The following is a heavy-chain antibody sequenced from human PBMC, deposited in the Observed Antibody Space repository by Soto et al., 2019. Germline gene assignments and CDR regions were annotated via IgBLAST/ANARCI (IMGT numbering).Heavy chain of an antibody. Sequence: SLRLSCAATGFTFSRYAMSSVRQAPGKGLERVSTISGSGGSTYYADSVKGRFTISRDNSKNTLYLQMNSLRAEDTAVYYCAKDPSPHFDWLWWYFDYWGQGTLVTVSS. CDR2: ISGSGGST. CDR3: AKDPSPHFDWLWWYFDY. CDR1: GFTFSRYA. V-gene: IGHV3-23*01. J-gene: IGHJ4*02. D-gene: IGHD3-9*01.